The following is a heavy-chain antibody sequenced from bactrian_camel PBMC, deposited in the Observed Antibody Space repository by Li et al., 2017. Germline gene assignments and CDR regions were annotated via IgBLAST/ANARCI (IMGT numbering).Heavy chain of an antibody. CDR1: GVTYTSLC. CDR3: AADNDCYSGSCLGCGAADYGY. CDR2: HDSDGTT. V-gene: IGHV3-3*01. Sequence: HVQLVESGGGSVQAGGSLRLSCAASGVTYTSLCMAWLRQAPGKEREGVAFHDSDGTTIYAAAAKGRFTISLDNAENTMYLQMNDLKPEDTDVYYCAADNDCYSGSCLGCGAADYGYWGQGTQVTVS. J-gene: IGHJ4*01. D-gene: IGHD5*01.